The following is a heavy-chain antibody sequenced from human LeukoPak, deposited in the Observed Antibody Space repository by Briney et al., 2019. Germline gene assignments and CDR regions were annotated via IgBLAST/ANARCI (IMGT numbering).Heavy chain of an antibody. CDR2: IYHSGST. CDR3: ARYYYDSSGYYWGNFDY. Sequence: PSETLSLTCAVSGYSISSGYFWAWIRQPPGKGLEWIGNIYHSGSTYYNPSLTSRVTISVDTSKNQFSLKLSSVTAADTAVYYCARYYYDSSGYYWGNFDYWGQGTLVTVSS. J-gene: IGHJ4*02. V-gene: IGHV4-38-2*01. D-gene: IGHD3-22*01. CDR1: GYSISSGYF.